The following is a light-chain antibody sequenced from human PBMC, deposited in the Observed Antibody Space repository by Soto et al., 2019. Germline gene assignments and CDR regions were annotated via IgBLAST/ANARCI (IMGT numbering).Light chain of an antibody. J-gene: IGLJ1*01. CDR3: SSYSNSGILYV. Sequence: QSVLTQPASVSGSPGQSITISCTGTSTDVGDYNYVSWYQHHPGKAPELIISEVNYRPSGISDRFSGSKSGNTASLTISGLQAEDEADYFCSSYSNSGILYVFGTGTKLTAL. V-gene: IGLV2-14*01. CDR1: STDVGDYNY. CDR2: EVN.